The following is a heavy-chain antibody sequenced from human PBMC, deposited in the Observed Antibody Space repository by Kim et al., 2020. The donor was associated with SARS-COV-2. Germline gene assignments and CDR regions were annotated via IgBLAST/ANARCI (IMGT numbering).Heavy chain of an antibody. J-gene: IGHJ6*02. D-gene: IGHD4-17*01. CDR2: ISYDGSNK. CDR1: GFTFSSYG. V-gene: IGHV3-30*18. CDR3: AKELTDYGDKNYYYYGMDV. Sequence: GGSLRLSCAASGFTFSSYGMHWVRQAPGKGLEWVAVISYDGSNKYYADSVKGRFTISRDNSKNTLYLQMNSLRAEDTAVYYCAKELTDYGDKNYYYYGMDVWGQGTTVTVSS.